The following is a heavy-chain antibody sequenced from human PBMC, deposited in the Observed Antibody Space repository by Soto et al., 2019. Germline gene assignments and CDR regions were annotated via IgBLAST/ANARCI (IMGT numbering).Heavy chain of an antibody. CDR3: ATSYGNAWYTH. CDR2: VFEGGAT. J-gene: IGHJ4*02. D-gene: IGHD6-13*01. Sequence: SETLSLTCTVSGVSITSRNFWSWVRQTPGKGLEWIGEVFEGGATSYNPSLKSRVTISVDKAKSQFSLNLSSVTAADTAVYYCATSYGNAWYTHWGQGTQVTVSS. V-gene: IGHV4-4*02. CDR1: GVSITSRNF.